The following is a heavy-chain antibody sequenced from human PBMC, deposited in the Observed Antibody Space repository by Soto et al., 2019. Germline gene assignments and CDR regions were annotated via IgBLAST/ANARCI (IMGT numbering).Heavy chain of an antibody. Sequence: GGSLRLSCEASGFTLRNYAMTWVRQAPGKGLEWVSLISANDVGTYYAESVKTRFSISTDQARNTVYLQMDSLRADDTAIYYCAKAKNDYNWDNRPPFDYWGQGTLVTVSS. J-gene: IGHJ4*02. V-gene: IGHV3-23*01. D-gene: IGHD1-20*01. CDR3: AKAKNDYNWDNRPPFDY. CDR1: GFTLRNYA. CDR2: ISANDVGT.